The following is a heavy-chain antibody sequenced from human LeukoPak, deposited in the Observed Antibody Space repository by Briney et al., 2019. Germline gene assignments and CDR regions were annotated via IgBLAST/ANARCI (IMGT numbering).Heavy chain of an antibody. J-gene: IGHJ3*02. CDR2: IYYSGST. Sequence: PSETLSLTCTVSGGSISSYYWSWIRQPPGKGLEWIGYIYYSGSTNYNPSLKSRVTISVDTSKNQFSLKPSSVTAADTAVYYCARKLLLDIWGQGTMVTVSS. CDR1: GGSISSYY. V-gene: IGHV4-59*01. CDR3: ARKLLLDI. D-gene: IGHD2-15*01.